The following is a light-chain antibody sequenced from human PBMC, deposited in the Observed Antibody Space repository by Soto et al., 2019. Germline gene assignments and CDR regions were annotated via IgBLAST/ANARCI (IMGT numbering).Light chain of an antibody. J-gene: IGKJ1*01. Sequence: EIVMTQSPATLSVSPGERATLSCRASQSVSNNLTWYQKKPGQAPRLLIYGAYTRAAWIPSRFSGSGYGTELTLTIRSLQSEDFSFYYCPQYNNSWTFGQVTRVDIK. CDR3: PQYNNSWT. V-gene: IGKV3-15*01. CDR1: QSVSNN. CDR2: GAY.